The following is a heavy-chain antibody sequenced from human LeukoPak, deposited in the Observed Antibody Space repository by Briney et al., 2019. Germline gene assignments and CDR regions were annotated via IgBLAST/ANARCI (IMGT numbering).Heavy chain of an antibody. CDR1: GFTFSSYS. CDR3: ARDSSSYRNYYGMDV. Sequence: GGSLRLPCVASGFTFSSYSMNWVRQAPGKGLEWVSSSSSSSSYIYDADSVKGRFTISRDNAKNSLYLQMNSLRAEDTAVYYCARDSSSYRNYYGMDVWGQGTTVTVSS. V-gene: IGHV3-21*01. D-gene: IGHD6-13*01. CDR2: SSSSSSYI. J-gene: IGHJ6*02.